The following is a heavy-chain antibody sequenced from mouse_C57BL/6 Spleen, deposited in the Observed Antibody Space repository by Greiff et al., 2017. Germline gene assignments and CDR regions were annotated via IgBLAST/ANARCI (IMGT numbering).Heavy chain of an antibody. CDR3: ARDKGGSWFAY. CDR1: GYSITSGYY. V-gene: IGHV3-6*01. Sequence: EVHLVESGPGLVKPSQSLSLTCSVTGYSITSGYYWNWIRQFPGNKLEWMGYISYDGSNNYNPSLKNRISITRDTSKNQFFLKLNSVTTEDTATYYCARDKGGSWFAYWGQGTLVTVSA. D-gene: IGHD1-2*01. CDR2: ISYDGSN. J-gene: IGHJ3*01.